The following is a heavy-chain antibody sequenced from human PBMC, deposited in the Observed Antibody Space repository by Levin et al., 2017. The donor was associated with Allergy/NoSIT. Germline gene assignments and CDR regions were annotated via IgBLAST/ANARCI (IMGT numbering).Heavy chain of an antibody. CDR1: GGSVSTGSYY. CDR2: IHYSGST. CDR3: SRDRIVPAANGYYYYGMDV. Sequence: PGGSLRLSCTVAGGSVSTGSYYWSWFRQPPGKPLEWIGHIHYSGSTNYNPSLKSRVTLSVDTSKNHFSLRLTSVTAADAAVYYCSRDRIVPAANGYYYYGMDVWGQGTTVTVSS. V-gene: IGHV4-61*03. D-gene: IGHD2-2*01. J-gene: IGHJ6*02.